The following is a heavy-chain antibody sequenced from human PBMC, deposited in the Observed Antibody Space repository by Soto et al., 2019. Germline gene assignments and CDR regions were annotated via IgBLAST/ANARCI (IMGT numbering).Heavy chain of an antibody. D-gene: IGHD1-26*01. J-gene: IGHJ4*02. Sequence: QVQLVESGGGVVQPGRSLRLSCAASGFTFSSYGMHWVRQAPGKGLEWVAVISYDGSNKYYADSVKGRFTISRDNSKNRLYLQISGLRGENTAVCYCARSPMSVGPHLYFDYLGQGTLVTVSS. CDR3: ARSPMSVGPHLYFDY. CDR2: ISYDGSNK. V-gene: IGHV3-30*03. CDR1: GFTFSSYG.